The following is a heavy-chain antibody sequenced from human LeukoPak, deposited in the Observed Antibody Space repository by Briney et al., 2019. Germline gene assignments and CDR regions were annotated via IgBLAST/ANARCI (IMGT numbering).Heavy chain of an antibody. CDR2: IYYSGST. J-gene: IGHJ5*02. V-gene: IGHV4-59*01. CDR3: ARLGSDFRSGYEAWFDP. D-gene: IGHD3-3*01. CDR1: GGSISSYY. Sequence: SETLSLTCTVSGGSISSYYWSWIRQPPGKGLEWIGYIYYSGSTNYNPSLKSRVTISVDTSKNQFSLKLSSVTAADTAVYYCARLGSDFRSGYEAWFDPWGQGTLVTVSS.